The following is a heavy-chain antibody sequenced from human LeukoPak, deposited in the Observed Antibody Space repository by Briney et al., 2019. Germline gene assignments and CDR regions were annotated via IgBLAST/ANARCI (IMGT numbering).Heavy chain of an antibody. Sequence: PGGSLRLSCAASGFTFSSYWMSWVRQAPGKGLEWVANIKQDGSEKYYVDSVKGRFTISRDNAKNSLYLQMNSLRAEDTAVYYCARDREKQWLVQGAFDIWGQGTMVTVSS. V-gene: IGHV3-7*01. CDR2: IKQDGSEK. CDR3: ARDREKQWLVQGAFDI. D-gene: IGHD6-19*01. J-gene: IGHJ3*02. CDR1: GFTFSSYW.